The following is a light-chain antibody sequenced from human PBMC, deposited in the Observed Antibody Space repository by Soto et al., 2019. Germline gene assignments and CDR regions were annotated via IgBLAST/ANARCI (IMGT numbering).Light chain of an antibody. CDR3: QQYNNWPLQT. J-gene: IGKJ1*01. CDR1: QSVSSY. Sequence: EIVLTQSPATLSLSPGERATLSCRASQSVSSYLAWYQQKPGQAPRLLIYDASNRATGIPARFSGSGSGTDFTLTISSLEPEDFAVYYCQQYNNWPLQTFGQGTKVDIK. CDR2: DAS. V-gene: IGKV3-11*01.